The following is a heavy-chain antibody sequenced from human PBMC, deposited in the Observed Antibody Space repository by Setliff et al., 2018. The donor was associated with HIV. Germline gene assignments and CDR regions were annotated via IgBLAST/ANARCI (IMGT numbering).Heavy chain of an antibody. CDR2: IYYSGST. CDR1: GGSFSGYY. J-gene: IGHJ6*03. CDR3: ARHRDPPGSRWIYYYYYMDL. Sequence: SETLSLTCAVYGGSFSGYYWGWIRQPPGKGLEWIGTIYYSGSTYYNPSLKSRVTISVDTSKNQVSLRLSSVTAADTGVYYCARHRDPPGSRWIYYYYYMDLWGEGTTVTVSS. D-gene: IGHD6-13*01. V-gene: IGHV4-39*01.